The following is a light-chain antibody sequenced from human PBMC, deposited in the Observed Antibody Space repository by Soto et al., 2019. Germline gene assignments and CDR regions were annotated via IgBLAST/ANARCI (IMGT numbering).Light chain of an antibody. CDR2: KAS. J-gene: IGKJ1*01. V-gene: IGKV1-5*03. CDR3: QQYNTYSGT. CDR1: QSINSW. Sequence: DIQLTQSPSTLSASVGDRVTITCRASQSINSWLAWYQQKPGRAPKLLIYKASSLESGVPSRFSGSGSGTEFTLTISSLQPDDFATYYCQQYNTYSGTLGQGTKVEIK.